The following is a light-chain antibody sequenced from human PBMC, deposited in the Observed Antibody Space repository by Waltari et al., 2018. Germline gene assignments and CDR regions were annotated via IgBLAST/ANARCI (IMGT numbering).Light chain of an antibody. CDR1: QSISSW. CDR2: EAS. Sequence: TCRASQSISSWLAWYQQKPGKAPKVLIYEASSLATGVPSRFSGSGSGTEFTLTISSLQPDDFATYYCQQYNSYSGTFGEGTKLEIK. J-gene: IGKJ2*01. V-gene: IGKV1-5*03. CDR3: QQYNSYSGT.